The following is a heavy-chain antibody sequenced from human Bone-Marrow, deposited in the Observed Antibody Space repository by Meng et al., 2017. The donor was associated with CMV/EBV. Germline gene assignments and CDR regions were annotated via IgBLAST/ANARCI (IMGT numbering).Heavy chain of an antibody. CDR2: IYYSGST. J-gene: IGHJ6*02. CDR3: ARRCSSGWYDYYYYGMDV. Sequence: GSLRLSCTVSGGSISSSSYYWGWIRQPPGKGLEWIGSIYYSGSTYYNPSLKSRVTISVDTSKNQFSLKLSSVTAADTAVYYCARRCSSGWYDYYYYGMDVWGQGTTVTVSS. CDR1: GGSISSSSYY. D-gene: IGHD6-19*01. V-gene: IGHV4-39*01.